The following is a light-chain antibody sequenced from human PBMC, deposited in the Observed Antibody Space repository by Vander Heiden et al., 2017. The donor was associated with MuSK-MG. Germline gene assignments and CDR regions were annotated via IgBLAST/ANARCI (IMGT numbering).Light chain of an antibody. J-gene: IGLJ2*01. V-gene: IGLV3-1*01. CDR2: KDD. CDR3: QAGDSNNHVV. Sequence: SYELTQPPSVSVSPGPPASITCSGAKLGNNYASWYPQKAGQSPVLVIYKDDKRPSGITERFSGSNSGNTATLTISGTQEMDEADYYCQAGDSNNHVVFGGGTKLTVL. CDR1: KLGNNY.